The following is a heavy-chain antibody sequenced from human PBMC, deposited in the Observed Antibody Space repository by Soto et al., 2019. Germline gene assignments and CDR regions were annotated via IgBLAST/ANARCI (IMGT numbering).Heavy chain of an antibody. J-gene: IGHJ5*02. CDR1: GYTFTSYP. CDR3: ARDRGGXCSGGSCSEAWFDP. CDR2: INTGNGYT. V-gene: IGHV1-3*04. Sequence: ASVKVSCKASGYTFTSYPIHWVRQAPGQRLEWMGWINTGNGYTKYSQKFQARVTITRDTSASTSYMQLSRLRSEDTAVYYCARDRGGXCSGGSCSEAWFDPWG. D-gene: IGHD2-15*01.